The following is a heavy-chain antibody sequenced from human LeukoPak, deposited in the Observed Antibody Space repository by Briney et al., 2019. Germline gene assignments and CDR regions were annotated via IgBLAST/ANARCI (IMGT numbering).Heavy chain of an antibody. J-gene: IGHJ4*02. CDR3: ARAQGVGATAFDY. V-gene: IGHV3-33*08. CDR1: GFTFSSYT. D-gene: IGHD1-26*01. Sequence: GGSLRLSCAVSGFTFSSYTMNWVRQAPGKGLEWVAVIWYDGSNKYYADSVKGRFTISRDNSKNTLYLQMNSLRAEDTAVYYCARAQGVGATAFDYWGQGSLVTVSS. CDR2: IWYDGSNK.